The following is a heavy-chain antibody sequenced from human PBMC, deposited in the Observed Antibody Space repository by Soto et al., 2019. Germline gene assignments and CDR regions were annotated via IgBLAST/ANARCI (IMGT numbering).Heavy chain of an antibody. V-gene: IGHV3-21*01. D-gene: IGHD3-3*02. CDR1: GFTFSRNT. J-gene: IGHJ6*02. CDR3: VKDEGIEAMDV. CDR2: ITSSGSYV. Sequence: GVLRLSCVTSGFTFSRNTMNWVRQAPGKGLEWVASITSSGSYVYYADSVKGRFSASRDNAKNSLSLQMDSLRPDDTAIYFCVKDEGIEAMDVWGQGTTVTVSS.